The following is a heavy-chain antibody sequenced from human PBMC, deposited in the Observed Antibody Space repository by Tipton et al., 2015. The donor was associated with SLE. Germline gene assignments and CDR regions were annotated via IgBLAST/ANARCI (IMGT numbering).Heavy chain of an antibody. Sequence: TLSLTCTVSGASVSSFCWNWIRQSPGKGLEWIACVCNSVSTNYDPSLKSRGTISVGTSKNHFSLELTSVTAADTAVYYCAKDYNHDNADYNWGQGTLVTVSS. CDR1: GASVSSFC. CDR3: AKDYNHDNADYN. V-gene: IGHV4-4*08. D-gene: IGHD4-17*01. CDR2: VCNSVST. J-gene: IGHJ4*02.